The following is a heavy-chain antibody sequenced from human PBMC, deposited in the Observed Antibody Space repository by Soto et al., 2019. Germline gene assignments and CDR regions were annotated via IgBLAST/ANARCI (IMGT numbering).Heavy chain of an antibody. J-gene: IGHJ6*02. Sequence: QVQLVQSGAEVKKPGSSVKVSCKASGGTFNRYAISWVRQAPGQGLEWMGGIIPIFGIGNDAQRFQGRVTITAAESTGTAYMELSSLRSEDTGVYYCARSAITLFGVVSIPPHYYSEMDVWGQGTTVTVSS. D-gene: IGHD3-3*01. V-gene: IGHV1-69*01. CDR3: ARSAITLFGVVSIPPHYYSEMDV. CDR2: IIPIFGIG. CDR1: GGTFNRYA.